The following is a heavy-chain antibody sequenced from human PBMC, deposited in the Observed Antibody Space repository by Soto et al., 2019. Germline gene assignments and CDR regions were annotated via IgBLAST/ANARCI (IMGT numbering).Heavy chain of an antibody. V-gene: IGHV4-39*01. CDR2: IYYSGST. CDR3: ARRYGGTFDY. Sequence: PSETLSLTCTVSGASISSSSYYWGWIRQPPGKGLAWIGNIYYSGSTYSNPSLKSRLTISVDTSKNQFSLNLSSVTAADTAVYYCARRYGGTFDYWGQGTLVTVS. CDR1: GASISSSSYY. D-gene: IGHD2-15*01. J-gene: IGHJ4*02.